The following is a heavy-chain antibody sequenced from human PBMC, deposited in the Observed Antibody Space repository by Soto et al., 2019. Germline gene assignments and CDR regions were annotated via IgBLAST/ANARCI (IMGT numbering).Heavy chain of an antibody. V-gene: IGHV3-21*01. CDR2: ISSNSAYI. CDR1: GFTFRSFT. D-gene: IGHD6-13*01. CDR3: TRDASRDSSARGWFDP. Sequence: PGGSLRLSCAASGFTFRSFTMNWVRPAPGKGLEWVSTISSNSAYIYYTDALRGRFTISRDNAKNSLHLQMNSLRAEDTAVYYCTRDASRDSSARGWFDPWGPGTRVTVSS. J-gene: IGHJ5*02.